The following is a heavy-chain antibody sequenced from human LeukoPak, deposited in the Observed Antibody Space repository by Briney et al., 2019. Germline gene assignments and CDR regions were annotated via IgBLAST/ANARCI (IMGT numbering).Heavy chain of an antibody. CDR2: IYYSGNT. CDR3: TRDVGTYAFDI. CDR1: GGSISNYY. D-gene: IGHD1-1*01. V-gene: IGHV4-59*01. J-gene: IGHJ3*02. Sequence: SETLSFTCTVSGGSISNYYWSWIRQPPGKGLECIGYIYYSGNTNYNPSLKSRVTISVHTSKNQFSLKLSSVTAADTAVYYCTRDVGTYAFDIWGQGTMVTVSS.